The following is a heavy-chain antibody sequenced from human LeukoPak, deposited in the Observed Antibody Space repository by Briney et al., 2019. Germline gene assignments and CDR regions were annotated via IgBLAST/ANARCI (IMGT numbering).Heavy chain of an antibody. CDR3: ARGRSAVVVTAIPPRGFDY. V-gene: IGHV1-2*02. J-gene: IGHJ4*02. D-gene: IGHD2-21*02. CDR2: INPNSGGT. Sequence: AVKVTCQASGYTFTGYYMHGVGQAPGKGLEWMGWINPNSGGTNYAQKFQGRVTMTRDTSISTAYMELSRLRSDDTAVYYCARGRSAVVVTAIPPRGFDYWGQGTLVTVSS. CDR1: GYTFTGYY.